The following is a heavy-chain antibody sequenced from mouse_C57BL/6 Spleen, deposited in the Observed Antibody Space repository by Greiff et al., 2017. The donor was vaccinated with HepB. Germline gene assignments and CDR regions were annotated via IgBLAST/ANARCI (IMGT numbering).Heavy chain of an antibody. J-gene: IGHJ4*01. Sequence: QVHLQQSGPELVKPGASVKISCKASGYAFSSSWMNWVKQRPGKGLEWIGRIYPGDGDTNYNGKFKGKATLTADKSSSTAYRQRSSRRSEDSAVYVCARGGYGNYEEAMDYWGQGTSVTVSS. CDR1: GYAFSSSW. CDR2: IYPGDGDT. CDR3: ARGGYGNYEEAMDY. D-gene: IGHD2-10*02. V-gene: IGHV1-82*01.